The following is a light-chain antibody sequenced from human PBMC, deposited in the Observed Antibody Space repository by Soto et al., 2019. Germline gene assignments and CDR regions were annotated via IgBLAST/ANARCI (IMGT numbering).Light chain of an antibody. Sequence: EIVLTQSPGTLSLSPGERATLSCRASQSVSSSYLAWYQQNPGQDPRLLIYGASSRATGIPDRFSGSGSGTDFTLTISRLEPEDFAVYYCQQYGISPFYTFGQGTNLEIK. CDR1: QSVSSSY. J-gene: IGKJ2*01. CDR2: GAS. CDR3: QQYGISPFYT. V-gene: IGKV3-20*01.